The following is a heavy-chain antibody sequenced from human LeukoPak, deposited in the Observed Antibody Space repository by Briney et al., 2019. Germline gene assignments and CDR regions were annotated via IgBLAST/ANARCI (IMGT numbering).Heavy chain of an antibody. D-gene: IGHD1-14*01. Sequence: PSETLSLTCTVSGGSISSYYWSWIRQPAGKGLEWIGRIYTSGSTNYNPSLKSRVTMSVDTSKNQFSLKLSSVTAADTAVYYCARGLTGSWTHPYFDYWGQGSLVTVSS. CDR3: ARGLTGSWTHPYFDY. CDR1: GGSISSYY. V-gene: IGHV4-4*07. J-gene: IGHJ4*02. CDR2: IYTSGST.